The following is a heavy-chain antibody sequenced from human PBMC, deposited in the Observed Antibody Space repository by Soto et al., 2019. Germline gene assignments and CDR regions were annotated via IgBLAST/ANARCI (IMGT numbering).Heavy chain of an antibody. Sequence: PSETLSLTCTVSGGCMSKFYWSWIRKTAGKGLEWLGRVYATGTSDYNPSLRSRIAMSVDISKKTFSLRLRSVTAADTGVYYCVRDGSKTLRDCFYPWGQGILVTVS. J-gene: IGHJ5*02. CDR3: VRDGSKTLRDCFYP. CDR1: GGCMSKFY. V-gene: IGHV4-4*07. D-gene: IGHD4-17*01. CDR2: VYATGTS.